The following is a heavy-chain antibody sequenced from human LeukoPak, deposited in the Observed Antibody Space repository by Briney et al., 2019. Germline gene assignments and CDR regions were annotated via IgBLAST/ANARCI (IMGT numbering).Heavy chain of an antibody. CDR3: ASLATVVGATTSIDY. D-gene: IGHD1-26*01. CDR1: GFTFSSYS. V-gene: IGHV3-21*01. J-gene: IGHJ4*02. Sequence: GGSLRLSCAASGFTFSSYSMNWVRQAPGKGLEWVSSISSSSSYIYYADSVKGRFTISRDNAKNSLYLQMNSLRAEDTAVYYCASLATVVGATTSIDYWGQGTLVTVSS. CDR2: ISSSSSYI.